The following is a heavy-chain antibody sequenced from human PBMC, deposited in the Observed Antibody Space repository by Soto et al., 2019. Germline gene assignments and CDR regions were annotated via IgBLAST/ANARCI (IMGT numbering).Heavy chain of an antibody. D-gene: IGHD3-22*01. V-gene: IGHV3-30-3*01. Sequence: PGESLKISCPASGFIFSRFPIHWVRQAPGKGLEWVSLVSKDGNEKHYADSVKGRFTISRDNSRNMVYLQVSSLKDEDTAVYYCVTEGAAGYFPNWGQGTPVTVSS. CDR2: VSKDGNEK. CDR1: GFIFSRFP. J-gene: IGHJ4*02. CDR3: VTEGAAGYFPN.